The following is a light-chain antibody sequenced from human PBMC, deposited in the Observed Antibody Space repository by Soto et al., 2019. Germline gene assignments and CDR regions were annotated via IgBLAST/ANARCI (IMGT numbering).Light chain of an antibody. V-gene: IGLV2-14*03. CDR1: SSDVGGYDF. Sequence: QSVLTQPASVSGSPGQSITISCTGTSSDVGGYDFVSWYQHHPGKAPRLMIYDVSHRPSGVSDRFSASKSGNTASLTISGLQAEDEADYYCSSFTNTYSYVFGTGTKLTVL. J-gene: IGLJ1*01. CDR3: SSFTNTYSYV. CDR2: DVS.